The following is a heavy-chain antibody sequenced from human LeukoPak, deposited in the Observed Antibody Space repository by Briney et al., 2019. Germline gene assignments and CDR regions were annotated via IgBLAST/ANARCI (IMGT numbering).Heavy chain of an antibody. CDR2: INSDGSST. D-gene: IGHD6-13*01. CDR1: GFTFSSYW. CDR3: ARIDCSSWYTDY. V-gene: IGHV3-74*01. J-gene: IGHJ4*02. Sequence: GGSLRLSCAASGFTFSSYWMHWVRQAPGKGLVWVSRINSDGSSTSYADSVKGRFTISRDNANNTLYLKMNSLRAEDTAVYYCARIDCSSWYTDYWGQGTLVTVSS.